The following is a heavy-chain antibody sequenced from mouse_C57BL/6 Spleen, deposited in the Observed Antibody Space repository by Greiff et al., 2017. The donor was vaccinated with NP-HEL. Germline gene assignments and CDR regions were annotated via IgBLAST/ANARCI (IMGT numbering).Heavy chain of an antibody. V-gene: IGHV3-6*01. CDR3: AREEGYAMAY. J-gene: IGHJ4*01. CDR1: GYSITSGYY. CDR2: ISYDGGN. Sequence: EVKLMESGPGLVKPSQSLSLTCSVTGYSITSGYYCNWIRQLPGNKLEWMGFISYDGGNNYNPSLKNRISITRDTSKNQVFLKLNSLTTEDTSTYSCAREEGYAMAYWGQGTLVTVS.